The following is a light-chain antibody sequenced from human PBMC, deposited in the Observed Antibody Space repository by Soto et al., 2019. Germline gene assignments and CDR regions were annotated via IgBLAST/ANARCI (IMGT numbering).Light chain of an antibody. CDR2: GVS. CDR1: QSISSY. Sequence: EIVLTQKTATLSFSPGERATLSCRASQSISSYLAWYQHKPGQAPRVVIYGVSRRATGIPDRFSGGGSGTDFTLTISRLEPEDFAVYFCQQYAGPPTSFGQ. CDR3: QQYAGPPTS. J-gene: IGKJ5*01. V-gene: IGKV3-20*01.